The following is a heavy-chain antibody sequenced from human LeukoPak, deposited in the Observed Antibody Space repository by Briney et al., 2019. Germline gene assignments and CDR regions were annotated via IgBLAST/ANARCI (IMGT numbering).Heavy chain of an antibody. Sequence: PSETLSLTCTVSGGSISSSSYYWSWMRQPPGKGLEWIGYIHYSGSTNYNPSLKSRVTISVDTSKNQFSLKLSSVTAADTAVYYCARNQDDSSDYYYFGYWGQGTLVTVSS. V-gene: IGHV4-61*01. J-gene: IGHJ4*02. CDR3: ARNQDDSSDYYYFGY. CDR2: IHYSGST. CDR1: GGSISSSSYY. D-gene: IGHD3-22*01.